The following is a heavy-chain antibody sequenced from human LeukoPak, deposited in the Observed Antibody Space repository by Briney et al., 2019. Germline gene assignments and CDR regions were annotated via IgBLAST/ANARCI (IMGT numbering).Heavy chain of an antibody. J-gene: IGHJ4*02. D-gene: IGHD1-14*01. Sequence: PGGSLRLSCAASGSTFDDYAMHWVRQAPGKGLEWVSGISWNSGSIGYADSVKGRFTISRDNAKNSLYLQMNSLRAEDTAVYYCARSGSSPGDYWGQGTLVTVSS. CDR3: ARSGSSPGDY. CDR2: ISWNSGSI. CDR1: GSTFDDYA. V-gene: IGHV3-9*01.